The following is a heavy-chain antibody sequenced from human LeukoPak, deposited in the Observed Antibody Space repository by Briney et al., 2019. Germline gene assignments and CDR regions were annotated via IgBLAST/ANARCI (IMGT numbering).Heavy chain of an antibody. CDR2: ISAYNGNT. CDR3: ARDSLYIVVVPAAPFDP. CDR1: GGTFSSYA. Sequence: ASVKVSCKASGGTFSSYAISWVRQAPGQGLEWMGWISAYNGNTNYAQKLQGRVTMTTDTSTSTAYMELRSLRSDDTAVYYCARDSLYIVVVPAAPFDPWGQGTLVTVSS. D-gene: IGHD2-2*01. J-gene: IGHJ5*02. V-gene: IGHV1-18*01.